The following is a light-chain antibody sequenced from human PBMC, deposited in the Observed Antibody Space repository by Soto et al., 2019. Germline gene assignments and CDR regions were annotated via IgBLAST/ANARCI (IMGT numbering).Light chain of an antibody. CDR2: AAY. J-gene: IGKJ4*01. V-gene: IGKV1D-12*01. Sequence: DIQMTQSPSSVSASVGDRVTFTCRASQGINNWLAWYQQKPGEAPKLLIHAAYRLQSGVPSRFSGSGSGTDFTLTISSLQPEDFATYFCQQADRFPLTFGGGTTVEIK. CDR1: QGINNW. CDR3: QQADRFPLT.